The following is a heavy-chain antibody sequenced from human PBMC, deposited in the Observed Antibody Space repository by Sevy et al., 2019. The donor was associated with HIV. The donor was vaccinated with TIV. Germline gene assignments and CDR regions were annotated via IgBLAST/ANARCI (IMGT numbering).Heavy chain of an antibody. CDR1: GFTFSNYN. Sequence: GGSLRLSCAASGFTFSNYNMNWVRQAPGKGLEWVSYISSSSSTIYYADSVKGRFTIYRDNAKNSLYLQINSLRDEDTAVYYCVRGGFRITGTTRPHDAFDIWGQGTMVTVSS. D-gene: IGHD1-7*01. V-gene: IGHV3-48*02. CDR3: VRGGFRITGTTRPHDAFDI. J-gene: IGHJ3*02. CDR2: ISSSSSTI.